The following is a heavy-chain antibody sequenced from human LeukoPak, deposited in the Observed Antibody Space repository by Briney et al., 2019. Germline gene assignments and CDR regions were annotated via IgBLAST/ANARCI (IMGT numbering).Heavy chain of an antibody. D-gene: IGHD3-10*01. Sequence: SETLSLTCTVSGGSISSSSYYWGWIRQPPGKGLEWIGSIYYSGSTYYNPSLKSRVTISVDTSKNQFSLKLSSVTAADTAVYYCARDEGFVLFDSWGQGALVTVSS. CDR3: ARDEGFVLFDS. J-gene: IGHJ5*01. CDR1: GGSISSSSYY. CDR2: IYYSGST. V-gene: IGHV4-39*07.